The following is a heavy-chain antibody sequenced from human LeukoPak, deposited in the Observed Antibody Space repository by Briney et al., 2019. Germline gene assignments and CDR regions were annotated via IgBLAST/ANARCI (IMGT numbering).Heavy chain of an antibody. CDR1: GFTFSSYE. V-gene: IGHV3-48*03. J-gene: IGHJ3*02. D-gene: IGHD3-22*01. CDR3: AGHYYDSSGYKHAFDI. CDR2: ISSSGGTI. Sequence: GGSLRLSCAASGFTFSSYEMNWVRQAPGKGLEWVSYISSSGGTIYYADSVKGRFTISRDNAKNSLYLQMNSLRAEDTAVYYCAGHYYDSSGYKHAFDIWGQGTMVTVSS.